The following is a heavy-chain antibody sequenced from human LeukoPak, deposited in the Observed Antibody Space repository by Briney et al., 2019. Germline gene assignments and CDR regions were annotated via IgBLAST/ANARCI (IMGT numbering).Heavy chain of an antibody. D-gene: IGHD3-9*01. J-gene: IGHJ5*02. CDR2: ISGSGGST. Sequence: PGGSLTLSCAASGFTVSNNYMSWVRQAPGKGLEWVSAISGSGGSTYYADSVKGRFTISRDNSKNTLYLQMNSLRAEDTAVYYCAKAWVNLVDWGSGPWFDPWGQGTLVTVSS. CDR3: AKAWVNLVDWGSGPWFDP. CDR1: GFTVSNNY. V-gene: IGHV3-23*01.